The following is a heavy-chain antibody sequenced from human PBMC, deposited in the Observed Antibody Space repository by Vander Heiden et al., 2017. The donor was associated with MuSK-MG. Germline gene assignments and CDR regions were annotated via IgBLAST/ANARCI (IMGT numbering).Heavy chain of an antibody. D-gene: IGHD2-21*02. CDR3: ARGCRGDCYWPYYYKMDV. V-gene: IGHV4-4*07. Sequence: QVQLQETGPGLVKPSETLSLTCTAPGGSITSYYWRWTRQPAGKGLEWIGRIYTSGSTNYNPSLKIRVTMSVDTSKNQFSLKLSSVTAAETAVYYCARGCRGDCYWPYYYKMDVWGQGTTVTVSS. CDR1: GGSITSYY. J-gene: IGHJ6*02. CDR2: IYTSGST.